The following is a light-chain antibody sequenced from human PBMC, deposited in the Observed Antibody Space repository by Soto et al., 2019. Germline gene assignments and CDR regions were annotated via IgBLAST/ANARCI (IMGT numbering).Light chain of an antibody. J-gene: IGLJ1*01. CDR2: DDN. CDR3: GSWDSRLSAYV. CDR1: SSNIGGNS. Sequence: QSVMTQPPSVSAAPGQKVTISCSGSSSNIGGNSVSWYQQLPGTAPKLLIYDDNKRPSGIPDRFSGPKSGTSATLGITGFQTGDEADYYCGSWDSRLSAYVFGTGTKVTVL. V-gene: IGLV1-51*01.